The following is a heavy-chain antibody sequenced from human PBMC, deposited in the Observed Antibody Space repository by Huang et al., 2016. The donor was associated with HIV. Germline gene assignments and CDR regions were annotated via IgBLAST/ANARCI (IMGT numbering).Heavy chain of an antibody. Sequence: ELQLAESGGGLVQPGGSLRLSCAASGFTFSDHSFNWVRQAPGKGLEWVAYVSAAGGATYYAESVKGRFTISRDNAKNLLFLQMNSLRADDTALYYCARDPYYTTDWYALDLWGQGTLLSVSS. CDR3: ARDPYYTTDWYALDL. CDR2: VSAAGGAT. CDR1: GFTFSDHS. V-gene: IGHV3-48*01. J-gene: IGHJ5*02. D-gene: IGHD3-3*01.